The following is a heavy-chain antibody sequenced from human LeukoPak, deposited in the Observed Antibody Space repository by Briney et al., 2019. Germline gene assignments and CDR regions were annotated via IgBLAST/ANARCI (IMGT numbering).Heavy chain of an antibody. CDR1: GYTFTSYD. CDR2: MNPNSGNT. V-gene: IGHV1-8*01. Sequence: ASVKVSCKASGYTFTSYDINWVRQATGQGLEWMGWMNPNSGNTGYAQKFQGRVTMTRNTSISTAYMGLSSLRSEDTAVYYCARDYDILTGQDVWGQGTTVTVSS. D-gene: IGHD3-9*01. CDR3: ARDYDILTGQDV. J-gene: IGHJ6*02.